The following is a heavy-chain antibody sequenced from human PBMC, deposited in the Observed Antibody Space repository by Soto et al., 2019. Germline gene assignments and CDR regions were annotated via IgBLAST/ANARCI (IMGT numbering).Heavy chain of an antibody. D-gene: IGHD3-9*01. V-gene: IGHV4-39*01. CDR2: IYYRGNA. CDR3: ARLEGLATISYCFDF. Sequence: QLQLQESGPGLVKPSETLSLTCSVSDDSINSDKYYWGWIRQPPGKGLEWIGSIYYRGNAYYNPSLLTPVTISLDKSRSQFSLKLNSVTAAYSAVYFCARLEGLATISYCFDFWGPGALVTVSS. J-gene: IGHJ4*02. CDR1: DDSINSDKYY.